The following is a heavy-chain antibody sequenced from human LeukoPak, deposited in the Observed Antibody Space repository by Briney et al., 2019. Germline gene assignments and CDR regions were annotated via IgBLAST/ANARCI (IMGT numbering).Heavy chain of an antibody. CDR2: SSGRDGRT. CDR3: STSPSFGSSWYQFNY. D-gene: IGHD6-13*01. Sequence: GGSLRLSCAASGFTLSSYAMSWVRQAPGSGLEWVSASSGRDGRTYYTDSVKGRFTISRDNSRDTLYLQMNSLRAEDTAVYYCSTSPSFGSSWYQFNYWGQGTLVTVSS. V-gene: IGHV3-23*01. J-gene: IGHJ4*02. CDR1: GFTLSSYA.